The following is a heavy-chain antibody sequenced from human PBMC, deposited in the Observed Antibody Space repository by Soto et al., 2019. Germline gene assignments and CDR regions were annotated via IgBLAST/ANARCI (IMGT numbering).Heavy chain of an antibody. Sequence: EVQLVESGGNLVQPGGSLRLSCAASGFTFSSYDMHWVRQAAGKGLEWVSGIANNGDTYYTGSVKGRFINSREKAKNSLYLQMNSLGAEDTAVYYCAREAVTVGGTWWFDPWGQGTLVTVSS. J-gene: IGHJ5*02. CDR1: GFTFSSYD. V-gene: IGHV3-13*01. CDR3: AREAVTVGGTWWFDP. CDR2: IANNGDT. D-gene: IGHD6-19*01.